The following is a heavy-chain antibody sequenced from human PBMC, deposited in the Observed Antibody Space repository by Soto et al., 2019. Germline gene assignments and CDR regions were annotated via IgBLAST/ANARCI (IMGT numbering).Heavy chain of an antibody. J-gene: IGHJ4*02. CDR2: ILGSGGT. CDR1: GFTFHTYA. CDR3: AKDRQPDGFWPFDH. D-gene: IGHD3-3*01. V-gene: IGHV3-23*01. Sequence: EVQLLESGGGLVQPGGSLRLSCAASGFTFHTYAMSWVRQTRGKGLEWISGILGSGGTYYADSVKGRFTISRDNSKNTLYLQMNSLRAEDTAMYYCAKDRQPDGFWPFDHWGQGTLITVSS.